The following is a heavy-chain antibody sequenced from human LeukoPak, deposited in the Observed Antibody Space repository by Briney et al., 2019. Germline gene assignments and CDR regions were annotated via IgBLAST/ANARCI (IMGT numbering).Heavy chain of an antibody. V-gene: IGHV4-31*03. Sequence: SETLSLTSTVAGGSISSGGYYWSWIRQHPGKGLEGIGHIHYDGNTYYNSSLKIRVTISVYTSKNPFSLKLSSVTAADTAVFYCARGAMGGANWFDPWGQGTLVTVSS. CDR1: GGSISSGGYY. J-gene: IGHJ5*02. D-gene: IGHD5-18*01. CDR3: ARGAMGGANWFDP. CDR2: IHYDGNT.